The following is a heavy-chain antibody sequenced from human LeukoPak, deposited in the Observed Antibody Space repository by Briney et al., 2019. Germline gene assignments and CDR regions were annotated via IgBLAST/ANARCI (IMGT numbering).Heavy chain of an antibody. CDR3: AKVNSDIVVVPAATSFDY. D-gene: IGHD2-2*01. CDR1: GFTFSSYA. CDR2: ISGGGGST. Sequence: GGSLRLSCAASGFTFSSYAMSWVRQAPGKGLEWVSAISGGGGSTYYADSVKGRFTISRDNSKNTLYLQMNSLRAEDTAVYYCAKVNSDIVVVPAATSFDYWGQGTLVTVSS. J-gene: IGHJ4*02. V-gene: IGHV3-23*01.